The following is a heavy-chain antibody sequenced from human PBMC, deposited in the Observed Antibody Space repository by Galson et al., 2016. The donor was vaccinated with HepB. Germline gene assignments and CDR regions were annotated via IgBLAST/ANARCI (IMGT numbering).Heavy chain of an antibody. Sequence: SLRLSCAASGFIFNSYSMNWVRQAPGKGLEWVANINQDGSDKSYVDSMKGRFTISRDNAKNSLYLQMNSLRAEDTAMYYCARPVSADEGLGNWGQGTLVTVSS. J-gene: IGHJ4*02. CDR1: GFIFNSYS. CDR2: INQDGSDK. D-gene: IGHD2-8*01. V-gene: IGHV3-7*01. CDR3: ARPVSADEGLGN.